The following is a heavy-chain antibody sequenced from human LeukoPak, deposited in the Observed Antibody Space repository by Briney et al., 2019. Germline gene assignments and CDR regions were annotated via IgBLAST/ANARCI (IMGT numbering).Heavy chain of an antibody. J-gene: IGHJ3*01. Sequence: PSEALSLTCGVSGASVRSHFWSWIRQTPGMGLEWIGYVSNKGSTAYNPSLRSRVTISLDAPKNEVSLNVRSVSAADTAVYYCAKDVSGTYYAFDVWGQGRTV. V-gene: IGHV4-59*02. CDR3: AKDVSGTYYAFDV. CDR1: GASVRSHF. D-gene: IGHD1-26*01. CDR2: VSNKGST.